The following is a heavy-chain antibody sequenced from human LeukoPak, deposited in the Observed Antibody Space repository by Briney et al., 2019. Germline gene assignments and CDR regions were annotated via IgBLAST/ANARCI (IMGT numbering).Heavy chain of an antibody. V-gene: IGHV3-30*02. J-gene: IGHJ4*02. CDR3: AKVILGSESYTPPPDY. CDR2: IRYDGTQT. Sequence: GGSLRLSCGASGFPFSTYGMHWVRQAPGKGLEWVAFIRYDGTQTYYADSVKGRFTISRDNSKNTLYLQMNSLKVEDTAVYYCAKVILGSESYTPPPDYWGQGTLVTVSS. CDR1: GFPFSTYG. D-gene: IGHD3-10*01.